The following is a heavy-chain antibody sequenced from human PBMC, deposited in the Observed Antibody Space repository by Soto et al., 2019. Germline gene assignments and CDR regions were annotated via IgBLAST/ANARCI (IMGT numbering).Heavy chain of an antibody. J-gene: IGHJ4*02. CDR3: GKVYYDFWAFDY. CDR2: IYYSGST. CDR1: GGSISSSSYY. Sequence: SETLSLTCTVSGGSISSSSYYWGWIRQPPGKGLEWIGSIYYSGSTYYNPSLKSRVTISVDTSKNQFSLKLSSVTAADTAVYYCGKVYYDFWAFDYWGQGTLVTVSS. D-gene: IGHD3-3*01. V-gene: IGHV4-39*01.